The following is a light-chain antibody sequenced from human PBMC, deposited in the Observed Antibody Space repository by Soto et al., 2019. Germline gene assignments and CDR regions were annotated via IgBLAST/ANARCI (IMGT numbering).Light chain of an antibody. CDR3: SSYTNSRNPWV. CDR1: TSDVGGYDY. J-gene: IGLJ3*02. CDR2: EVS. Sequence: QSALTQPASVSGSPGQSITISCTGTTSDVGGYDYVSWYQQHPGKAPKLIIYEVSDRPSGVSNRFSGSKSGNTASLTISGLQAEDEAGYYCSSYTNSRNPWVFGGGTKLTVL. V-gene: IGLV2-14*01.